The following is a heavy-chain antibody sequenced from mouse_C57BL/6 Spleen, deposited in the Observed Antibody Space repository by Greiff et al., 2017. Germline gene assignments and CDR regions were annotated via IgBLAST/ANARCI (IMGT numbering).Heavy chain of an antibody. CDR1: GYTFTGYW. D-gene: IGHD1-1*01. J-gene: IGHJ3*01. Sequence: VQLVESGAELMKPGASVKLSCKATGYTFTGYWIEWVKQRPGPGLEWIGEILPGSGSTTYNEKFKGKATFTADTSSNTAYMQLSSLTTEDSAIYYCARCPDYCGSSWFAYWGQGTLVTVSA. CDR2: ILPGSGST. V-gene: IGHV1-9*01. CDR3: ARCPDYCGSSWFAY.